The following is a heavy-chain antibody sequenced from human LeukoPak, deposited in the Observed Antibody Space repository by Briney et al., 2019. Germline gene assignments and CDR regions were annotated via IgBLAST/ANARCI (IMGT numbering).Heavy chain of an antibody. CDR3: AKDANYLRSGSFFIPFDY. CDR2: ISSSSSTI. J-gene: IGHJ4*02. V-gene: IGHV3-48*01. CDR1: GFTFSSYS. D-gene: IGHD4/OR15-4a*01. Sequence: GGSLRLSCAASGFTFSSYSMNWVRQAPGKGLEWVSYISSSSSTIYYADSVKGRFTISRDNSKNTLYLQMNSLRTEDTATYYCAKDANYLRSGSFFIPFDYWGQGTLVTVHS.